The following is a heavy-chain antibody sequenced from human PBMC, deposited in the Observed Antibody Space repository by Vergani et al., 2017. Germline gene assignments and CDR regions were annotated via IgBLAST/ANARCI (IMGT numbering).Heavy chain of an antibody. D-gene: IGHD4-17*01. Sequence: EVQLVESGGGLVKPGGSLRLSCAASGFTFSSYSMNWVRQAPGKGLEWVSSISSSSSYIYYADSVKGRFTISRDNAKNSLYLQMNSLRAEDTAVYYCCRDYGDYPSYYYYGMDVWGQGTTVTVSS. V-gene: IGHV3-21*01. CDR2: ISSSSSYI. J-gene: IGHJ6*02. CDR1: GFTFSSYS. CDR3: CRDYGDYPSYYYYGMDV.